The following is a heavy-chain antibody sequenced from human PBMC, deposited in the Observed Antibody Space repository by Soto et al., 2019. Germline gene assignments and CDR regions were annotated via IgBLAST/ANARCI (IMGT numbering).Heavy chain of an antibody. J-gene: IGHJ6*02. Sequence: QITLKESGPTLVKPTQTLTLTCTFSAFSLRTGGVGVGWIRQPPGKALEWLALIYWDDDKRYSPSLRSRLTLTKHTSKNQVVLTMTNMDPVDTATYYCIQSRCGGDCLQSYASYYYYGMDVWGQGTTVTVS. V-gene: IGHV2-5*02. CDR2: IYWDDDK. D-gene: IGHD2-21*02. CDR1: AFSLRTGGVG. CDR3: IQSRCGGDCLQSYASYYYYGMDV.